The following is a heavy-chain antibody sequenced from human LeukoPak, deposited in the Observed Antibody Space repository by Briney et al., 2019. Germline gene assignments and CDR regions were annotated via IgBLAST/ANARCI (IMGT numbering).Heavy chain of an antibody. CDR1: GYTFTGYY. CDR2: INPNSGGT. Sequence: ASVKVSCKASGYTFTGYYTHWVRQAPGQGLEWMGWINPNSGGTNYAQKFQGRVTMTRDTSISTAYMELSRLRSDDTAVYYCARYYDSSGYYYFDYWGQGTLVTVSS. D-gene: IGHD3-22*01. V-gene: IGHV1-2*02. J-gene: IGHJ4*02. CDR3: ARYYDSSGYYYFDY.